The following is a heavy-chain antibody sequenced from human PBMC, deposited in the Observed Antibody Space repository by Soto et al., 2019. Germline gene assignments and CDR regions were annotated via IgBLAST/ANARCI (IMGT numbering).Heavy chain of an antibody. Sequence: GGSLRLSCAVSGFTFSSYGMHWVRQAPEKGLEWVADISRDGSNKYYADSVEGRFTISRDNAKNSLYLQMNSLRVEDTADYYCVGDGNNWNDFDYWGQGTLVTVSS. CDR2: ISRDGSNK. D-gene: IGHD1-20*01. J-gene: IGHJ4*02. CDR3: VGDGNNWNDFDY. CDR1: GFTFSSYG. V-gene: IGHV3-33*08.